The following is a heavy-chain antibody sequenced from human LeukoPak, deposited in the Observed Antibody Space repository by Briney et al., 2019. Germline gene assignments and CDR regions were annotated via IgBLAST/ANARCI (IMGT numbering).Heavy chain of an antibody. Sequence: GGSLRLSCAASGFTVSSSYMSWVRQAPGKGLEWVSVIYSGGSTYYADSVKGRFTISRDNSKNTLYLQMNSLRAEDTAVYYCARYYYDSSGAFDYWGQGTLVTVSS. CDR1: GFTVSSSY. J-gene: IGHJ4*02. CDR3: ARYYYDSSGAFDY. CDR2: IYSGGST. D-gene: IGHD3-22*01. V-gene: IGHV3-66*01.